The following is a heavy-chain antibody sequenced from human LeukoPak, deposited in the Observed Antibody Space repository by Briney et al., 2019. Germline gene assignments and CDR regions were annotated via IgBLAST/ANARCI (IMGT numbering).Heavy chain of an antibody. CDR1: GLSFSSYG. Sequence: GGSLRLSCAASGLSFSSYGTHWVRQAPGKGLEWVAFIQYDGSNKFYADSVKGRFTISRDNAKNSLYLQMNSLRAEDTAVYYCARVTNGGYDSGNFDYWGQGTLVTVSS. J-gene: IGHJ4*02. CDR2: IQYDGSNK. D-gene: IGHD5-12*01. CDR3: ARVTNGGYDSGNFDY. V-gene: IGHV3-30*12.